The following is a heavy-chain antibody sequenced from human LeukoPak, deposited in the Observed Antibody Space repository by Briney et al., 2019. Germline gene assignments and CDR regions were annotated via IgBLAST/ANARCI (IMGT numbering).Heavy chain of an antibody. V-gene: IGHV3-74*01. J-gene: IGHJ1*01. Sequence: GGSLRLSCAASGFTFSGSWMHWVRHAPGKGLVWVSRIKGVGIETNYADSVKGRFTVSRDNAKNTLFLQMNSLRAEDTAVYYCAKGIRYIDPEGFQHWGQGTLVTVSS. D-gene: IGHD3-9*01. CDR1: GFTFSGSW. CDR3: AKGIRYIDPEGFQH. CDR2: IKGVGIET.